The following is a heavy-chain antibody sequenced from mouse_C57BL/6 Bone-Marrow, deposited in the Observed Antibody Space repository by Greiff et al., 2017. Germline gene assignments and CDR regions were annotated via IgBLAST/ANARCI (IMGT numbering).Heavy chain of an antibody. D-gene: IGHD2-4*01. Sequence: QVQLKESGPGLVQPSQSLSITCTVSGFSLTSYGVHWVRQSPGKGLEWLGVLWRGGSTDYNAAFMSRLSITKDNSKSQVVFKMNSLQADDTAIYYCAKIYYDHGAYWGQGTLVTVSA. CDR2: LWRGGST. V-gene: IGHV2-5*01. J-gene: IGHJ3*01. CDR3: AKIYYDHGAY. CDR1: GFSLTSYG.